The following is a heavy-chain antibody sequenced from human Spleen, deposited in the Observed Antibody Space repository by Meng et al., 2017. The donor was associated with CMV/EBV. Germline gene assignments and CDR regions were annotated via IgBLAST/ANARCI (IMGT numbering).Heavy chain of an antibody. CDR2: IFYSGST. CDR1: GGSISNYY. V-gene: IGHV4-59*01. J-gene: IGHJ3*02. D-gene: IGHD3-16*02. CDR3: ATHFDTTGYRSFDI. Sequence: SETLSLTCTVSGGSISNYYWSWIRQPPGKGLEWIGYIFYSGSTNYNPSLKSRVTMSLDTSKNQFSLKLSSVTAADTAVYYRATHFDTTGYRSFDIWGQGTMVTVSS.